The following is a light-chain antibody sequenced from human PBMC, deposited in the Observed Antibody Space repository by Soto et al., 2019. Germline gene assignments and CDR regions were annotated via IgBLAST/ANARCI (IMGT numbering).Light chain of an antibody. V-gene: IGKV4-1*01. Sequence: DIVMTQSPDSLAVSLGERATINCKSSQSVLYSSNNKNQLDWYQQKPGQPPKLLISWASTRESGVPDRFSGSGSGADFALTISSLQAEDVAVYYCQQYYSGPRTFGGGTMVEIK. J-gene: IGKJ4*01. CDR1: QSVLYSSNNKNQ. CDR3: QQYYSGPRT. CDR2: WAS.